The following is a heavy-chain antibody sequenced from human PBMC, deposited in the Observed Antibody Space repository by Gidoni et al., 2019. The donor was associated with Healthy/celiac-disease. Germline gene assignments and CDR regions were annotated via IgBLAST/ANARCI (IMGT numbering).Heavy chain of an antibody. CDR3: AKGGFWSGYSPYWYFDL. Sequence: EVQLLESGGGLVQPGGSLRLSCPASGFTFSSYAMSWVRLAPGKGLEWVAAISGSGGSTYYADSVKGRFTISRDNSKNTLYLQMNSLRAEDTAVYYCAKGGFWSGYSPYWYFDLWGRSTLVTVSS. J-gene: IGHJ2*01. V-gene: IGHV3-23*01. D-gene: IGHD3-3*01. CDR1: GFTFSSYA. CDR2: ISGSGGST.